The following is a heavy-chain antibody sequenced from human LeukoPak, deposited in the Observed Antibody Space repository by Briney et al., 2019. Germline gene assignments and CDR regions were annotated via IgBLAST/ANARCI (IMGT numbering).Heavy chain of an antibody. J-gene: IGHJ6*03. D-gene: IGHD1-14*01. Sequence: SETLSLTCTVSGGSISSYYWSWIRQPAGKGLEWIGRIYTSGSTNYNPSLKSRVTMSVDTSKNQFSLKLSSVTAADTAVYYCARLPRPGYYYYYMDVWGKGTTVTISS. CDR3: ARLPRPGYYYYYMDV. CDR1: GGSISSYY. V-gene: IGHV4-4*07. CDR2: IYTSGST.